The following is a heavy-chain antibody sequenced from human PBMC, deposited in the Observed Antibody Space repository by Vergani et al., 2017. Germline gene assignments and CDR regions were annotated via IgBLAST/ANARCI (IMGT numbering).Heavy chain of an antibody. J-gene: IGHJ5*02. Sequence: QVQLVQSGAEVKKPGSSVKVSCKASGGTFSSYAISRVRQAPGQGLEWMGGIIPIFGTANYAQKFQGRVTITADESTSTAYMELSSLRSEDTAVYYCARSDQVPAATYNWFDPWGQGTLVTVSS. CDR1: GGTFSSYA. CDR2: IIPIFGTA. V-gene: IGHV1-69*01. D-gene: IGHD2-2*01. CDR3: ARSDQVPAATYNWFDP.